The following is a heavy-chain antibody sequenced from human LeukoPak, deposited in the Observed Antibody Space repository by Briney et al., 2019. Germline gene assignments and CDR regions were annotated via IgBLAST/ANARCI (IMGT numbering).Heavy chain of an antibody. CDR2: IYTSGST. D-gene: IGHD3-10*01. CDR1: GGSISSDY. CDR3: ARDQGSGGVYFRH. Sequence: SETLSLTCTVSGGSISSDYWSWIRQPAGKGLEWIGRIYTSGSTNYNPSLKSRVIMSVDTSKNQFSLKLSSVTAADTAVYYCARDQGSGGVYFRHWGQGTLVTVSS. J-gene: IGHJ1*01. V-gene: IGHV4-4*07.